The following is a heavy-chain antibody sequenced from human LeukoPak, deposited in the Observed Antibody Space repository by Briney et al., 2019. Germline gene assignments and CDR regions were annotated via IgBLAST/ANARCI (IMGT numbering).Heavy chain of an antibody. Sequence: SETLSLTCTVSGGSISSSSYYWGWIRQPPGKGLEWIGSMYYSGSTYYNPSLKSRVTISVDTSKNQFSLKLSSVTAADTAVYYCARGIADPYSFDSWGQGILVTVSS. V-gene: IGHV4-39*01. CDR2: MYYSGST. CDR3: ARGIADPYSFDS. CDR1: GGSISSSSYY. D-gene: IGHD6-13*01. J-gene: IGHJ4*02.